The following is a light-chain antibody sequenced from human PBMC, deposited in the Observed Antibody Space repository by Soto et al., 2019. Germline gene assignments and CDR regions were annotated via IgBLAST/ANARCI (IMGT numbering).Light chain of an antibody. Sequence: EIVLTQSPATLSLSPGERATLSCRASQSVNSYLAWYQQKPGQAPRLLIYDASNRATGIPDRFSGSGSGTDFTLTISSLEPEDFAVYYCQPRTNWPPFTFRPGTKVDIK. CDR3: QPRTNWPPFT. CDR1: QSVNSY. J-gene: IGKJ3*01. CDR2: DAS. V-gene: IGKV3-11*01.